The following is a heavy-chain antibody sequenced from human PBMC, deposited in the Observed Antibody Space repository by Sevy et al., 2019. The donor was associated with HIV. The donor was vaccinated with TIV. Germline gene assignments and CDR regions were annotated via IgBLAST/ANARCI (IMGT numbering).Heavy chain of an antibody. CDR3: TRAPPVRSGDDSLNWFDP. V-gene: IGHV4-59*01. D-gene: IGHD5-12*01. Sequence: SETLSLTCTVSGGSISSYYWSWIRQPPGKGLEYIGYIHYTGSANYNPSLKSRVTISVDTSKNQFSLKPSSVTAADKAVYYCTRAPPVRSGDDSLNWFDPWGQGSLVTVSS. CDR1: GGSISSYY. CDR2: IHYTGSA. J-gene: IGHJ5*02.